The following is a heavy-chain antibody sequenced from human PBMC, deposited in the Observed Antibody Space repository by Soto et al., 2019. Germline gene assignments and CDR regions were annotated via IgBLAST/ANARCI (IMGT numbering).Heavy chain of an antibody. CDR2: IYWDDYK. Sequence: QITLKESGPALVKPTQTLTLTCTFSGFSLSTSGVGVGWIRQPPGEALEWLALIYWDDYKHFSPSLESRLTIPKDTSKNQVVLTMTNMVPVDTATYYCVHKGGGDRILDYWGQGTLVTVSS. CDR3: VHKGGGDRILDY. D-gene: IGHD3-16*01. J-gene: IGHJ4*02. V-gene: IGHV2-5*02. CDR1: GFSLSTSGVG.